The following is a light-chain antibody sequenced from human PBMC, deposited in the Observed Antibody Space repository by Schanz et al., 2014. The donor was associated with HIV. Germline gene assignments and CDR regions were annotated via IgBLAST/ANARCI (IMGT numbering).Light chain of an antibody. V-gene: IGLV2-14*03. Sequence: QSALTQPASVSGSPGQSVSISCSGSNADVGGYDYVAWYQQYPGKAPRLLIYDVYIRPSGISNRFSGSKSGSTASLTISGLQPEDEADYSCSSLTTSSAPVFRTGTKLTVL. CDR2: DVY. J-gene: IGLJ1*01. CDR3: SSLTTSSAPV. CDR1: NADVGGYDY.